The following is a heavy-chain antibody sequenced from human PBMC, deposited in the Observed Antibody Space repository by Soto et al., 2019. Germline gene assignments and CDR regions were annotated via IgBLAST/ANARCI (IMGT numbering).Heavy chain of an antibody. Sequence: EVQLLESGGGLVQPGGSLRLSCAASGFTFTNYAMSWVRQAPGKGLEWVSATSGSGGTTFYADSVKGRFTISRDNSKDTAYLQMKSLRAEDTARYYCVRAPPSGQRRFAFSVWGQGTMVSVSS. J-gene: IGHJ3*01. CDR2: TSGSGGTT. V-gene: IGHV3-23*01. CDR1: GFTFTNYA. CDR3: VRAPPSGQRRFAFSV. D-gene: IGHD3-3*01.